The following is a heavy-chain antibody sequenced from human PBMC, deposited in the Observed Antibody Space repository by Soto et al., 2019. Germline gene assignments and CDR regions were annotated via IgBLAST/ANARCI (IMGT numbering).Heavy chain of an antibody. D-gene: IGHD3-10*01. Sequence: QVQLVESGGGVVQPGRSLRLSCAASGLTLSRFAMHWVRQAPGKGLEWVAVIGYDGSNKDYADSVKGRFTISRDNSMNTLYLQMNSLRPADTAVYYCARDPVNYYGSWTYGMDVWGQGTTVTVSS. V-gene: IGHV3-30-3*01. CDR3: ARDPVNYYGSWTYGMDV. J-gene: IGHJ6*02. CDR1: GLTLSRFA. CDR2: IGYDGSNK.